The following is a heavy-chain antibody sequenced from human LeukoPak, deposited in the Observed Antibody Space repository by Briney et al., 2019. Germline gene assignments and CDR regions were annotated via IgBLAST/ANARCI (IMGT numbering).Heavy chain of an antibody. CDR2: ISYDGSNK. Sequence: QPGRSLRLSCAASGFTFSSYGMHWVRQAPGKGLEWVAVISYDGSNKYYADSVKGRFTISRDNSKNTLYLQMNSLRAEDTAVYYCAKDYRPDFGVDTPIDYWGQGTLATVSS. CDR3: AKDYRPDFGVDTPIDY. J-gene: IGHJ4*02. V-gene: IGHV3-30*18. D-gene: IGHD3-3*01. CDR1: GFTFSSYG.